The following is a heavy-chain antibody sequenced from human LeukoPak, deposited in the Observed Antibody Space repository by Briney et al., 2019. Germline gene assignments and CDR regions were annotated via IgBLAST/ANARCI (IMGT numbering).Heavy chain of an antibody. J-gene: IGHJ5*02. Sequence: SVKVSCKASGGTFSSYAISWVRQAPGQGLEWMGGIIPIFGTANYAQKFQGRVTITADESTSTAYMELSSLRSEDTAVYYCAKGMSGSNPYNWFDPWGQGTLVTVSS. D-gene: IGHD1-26*01. CDR1: GGTFSSYA. CDR2: IIPIFGTA. V-gene: IGHV1-69*13. CDR3: AKGMSGSNPYNWFDP.